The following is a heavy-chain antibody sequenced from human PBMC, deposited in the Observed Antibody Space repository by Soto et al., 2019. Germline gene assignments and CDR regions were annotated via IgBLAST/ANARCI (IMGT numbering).Heavy chain of an antibody. D-gene: IGHD3-10*01. J-gene: IGHJ4*02. Sequence: GGSLRLSCAASGFTFSSYAMSWVRQAPGKGLEWVSAISGSGGSTYYADSVKGRFTISRDNSKNTLYLQMNSLRAEDTAVYSCGKTRGEGWFGELFGYWGQGTLVTVSS. CDR2: ISGSGGST. V-gene: IGHV3-23*01. CDR1: GFTFSSYA. CDR3: GKTRGEGWFGELFGY.